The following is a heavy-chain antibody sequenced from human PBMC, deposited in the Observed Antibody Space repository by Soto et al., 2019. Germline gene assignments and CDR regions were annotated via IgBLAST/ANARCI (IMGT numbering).Heavy chain of an antibody. CDR3: AKPFQRSGYYYDFWYFDL. V-gene: IGHV3-30*18. CDR1: EFPFSSYG. CDR2: ISHDGSTK. D-gene: IGHD3-22*01. Sequence: QVQLVESGGGVVQSGRSLRLSCAASEFPFSSYGMHWVRQAPSKGLEWVAVISHDGSTKYYADSVKGRFTISRDNSKNTLYLQMNSLRAEDTAVYYCAKPFQRSGYYYDFWYFDLWGRGTLVTVSS. J-gene: IGHJ2*01.